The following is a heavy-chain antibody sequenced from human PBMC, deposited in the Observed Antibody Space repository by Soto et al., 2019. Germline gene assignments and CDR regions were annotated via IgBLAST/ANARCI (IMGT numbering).Heavy chain of an antibody. D-gene: IGHD2-2*01. V-gene: IGHV4-39*01. CDR2: IYYSGST. J-gene: IGHJ4*02. Sequence: SETMSLTCTVSGDYRSTSTYYWGWIRQPPGKGLEWIGSIYYSGSTYYNPSLKSRVTISADTSNTQFSLKLTSVTAADTAVYYCARHFGLGYCAGTSCSDFDSWGQGTMVTVSS. CDR3: ARHFGLGYCAGTSCSDFDS. CDR1: GDYRSTSTYY.